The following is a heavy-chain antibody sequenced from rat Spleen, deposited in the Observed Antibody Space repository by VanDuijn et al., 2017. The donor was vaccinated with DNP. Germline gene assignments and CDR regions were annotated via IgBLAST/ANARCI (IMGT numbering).Heavy chain of an antibody. V-gene: IGHV5-20*01. Sequence: EVQLVESGGGLVQPGRSLKLSCAASGFSFSDYYMAWVRQSPTKGLEWVTSISYDGTSTYYRDSVKGRFIISRDSAKRSLYLQMDSLRSEDTATYYCSTGVGGPDYWGQGVMVTVSS. CDR3: STGVGGPDY. J-gene: IGHJ2*01. CDR2: ISYDGTST. CDR1: GFSFSDYY.